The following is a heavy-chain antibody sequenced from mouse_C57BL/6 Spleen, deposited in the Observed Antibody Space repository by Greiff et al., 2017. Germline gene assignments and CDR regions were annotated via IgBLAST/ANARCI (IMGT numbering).Heavy chain of an antibody. J-gene: IGHJ3*01. V-gene: IGHV1-72*01. CDR3: ARGDGYDVGFAY. D-gene: IGHD2-2*01. Sequence: VQLQQPGAELVKPGASVKLSCKASGYTFTSYWMHWVKQRPGRGLEWIGRIDPYSGGTKYNEKFKGKATLTVDKASSTAYMQLSSLTSEDSAVYYCARGDGYDVGFAYWGQGTLVTVSA. CDR2: IDPYSGGT. CDR1: GYTFTSYW.